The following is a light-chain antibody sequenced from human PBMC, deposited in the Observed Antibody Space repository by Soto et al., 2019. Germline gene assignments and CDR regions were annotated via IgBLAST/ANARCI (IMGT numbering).Light chain of an antibody. CDR1: QSVSSS. J-gene: IGKJ3*01. CDR3: QHNGGSCI. CDR2: GAS. Sequence: EVVMTQSPATLSVSPGDTATLSCRSSQSVSSSVAWYQQKTGQPPRLLIYGASSRATGIPDRCSGSGSGTDFTLSISRLEPEDFAVYYCQHNGGSCIFGPGTKVDIK. V-gene: IGKV3-20*01.